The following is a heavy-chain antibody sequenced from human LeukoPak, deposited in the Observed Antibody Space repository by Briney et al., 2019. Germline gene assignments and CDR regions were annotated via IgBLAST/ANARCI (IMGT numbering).Heavy chain of an antibody. CDR1: GFSVSNYY. CDR2: MYTGGGR. J-gene: IGHJ4*02. Sequence: QPGGSLRLSCAASGFSVSNYYMSWVRQPPGKGLECVSAMYTGGGRYYGDSVKGRFTISRDNSKNTVFLQMNSLRVEDTALYYCTRGQSYCGADCYSDWGQGTLVTVSS. CDR3: TRGQSYCGADCYSD. D-gene: IGHD2-21*02. V-gene: IGHV3-66*01.